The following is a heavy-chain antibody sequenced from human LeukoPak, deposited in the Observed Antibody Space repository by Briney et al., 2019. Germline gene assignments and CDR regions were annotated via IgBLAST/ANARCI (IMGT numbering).Heavy chain of an antibody. CDR3: ANFAAGTPDDY. V-gene: IGHV3-21*01. CDR1: GFTFSSYS. CDR2: ITTSSTYI. J-gene: IGHJ4*02. Sequence: PGGSLRLSCAASGFTFSSYSMSWVRQAPGKGLEWVSSITTSSTYISYADSVKGRFTISRDNAKNSLYLQMNSLRAEDTAVYYCANFAAGTPDDYWGQGTLVTVSS. D-gene: IGHD6-13*01.